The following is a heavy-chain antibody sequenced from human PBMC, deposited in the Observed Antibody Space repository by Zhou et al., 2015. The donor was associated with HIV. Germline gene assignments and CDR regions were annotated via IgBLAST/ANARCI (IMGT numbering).Heavy chain of an antibody. J-gene: IGHJ6*02. CDR3: ARATLPPQGILMRSAVYYYYGMDV. Sequence: QVQLVQSGAEVKKPGASVKVSCKASGYTFTSYGISWVRQAPGQGLEWMGWISAYNGNTNYAQKLQGRVTMTTDTSTSTAYMELRSLRSDDTAVYYCARATLPPQGILMRSAVYYYYGMDVWGQGTTVTVSS. CDR2: ISAYNGNT. CDR1: GYTFTSYG. V-gene: IGHV1-18*01. D-gene: IGHD2-8*01.